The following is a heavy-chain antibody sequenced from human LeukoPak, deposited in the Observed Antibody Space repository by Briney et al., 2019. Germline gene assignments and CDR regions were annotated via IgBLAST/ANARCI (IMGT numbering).Heavy chain of an antibody. CDR3: AKDHLEHTY. CDR1: GFTFSSYG. V-gene: IGHV3-30*02. Sequence: PGGSLRLSCAASGFTFSSYGMHWVRQAPGKGLEWVAFIRYGGSNKYYADSVKGRFTISRGNSKNTLYLQMNSLRAEDTAVYYCAKDHLEHTYWGQGTLVTVSS. CDR2: IRYGGSNK. D-gene: IGHD1/OR15-1a*01. J-gene: IGHJ4*02.